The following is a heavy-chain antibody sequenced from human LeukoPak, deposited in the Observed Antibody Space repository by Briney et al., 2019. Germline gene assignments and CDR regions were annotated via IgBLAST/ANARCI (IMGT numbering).Heavy chain of an antibody. CDR2: INTNTGNP. J-gene: IGHJ5*02. D-gene: IGHD3-22*01. V-gene: IGHV7-4-1*02. Sequence: ASVKVSCKASGYTFTGYYMHWVRQAPGQGLEWMGWINTNTGNPTYAQGFTGRFVFSLDTSVSTAYLQISSLKAEDTAVYYCARDRSRLRDSSGYFNWFDPWGQGTLVTVSS. CDR3: ARDRSRLRDSSGYFNWFDP. CDR1: GYTFTGYY.